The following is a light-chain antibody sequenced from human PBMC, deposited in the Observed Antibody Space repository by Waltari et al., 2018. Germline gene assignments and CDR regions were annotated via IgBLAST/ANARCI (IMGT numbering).Light chain of an antibody. CDR3: QAWDSNNVV. Sequence: SYGLTQPPSLSVSPGQTATITCSGVTLGDRYVSWYQQKPGQSPVLVISQDIKRPSGIPERFSGSNSGNTATLTISGTQTMDEADYFCQAWDSNNVVFGGGTRLTIL. J-gene: IGLJ2*01. V-gene: IGLV3-1*01. CDR2: QDI. CDR1: TLGDRY.